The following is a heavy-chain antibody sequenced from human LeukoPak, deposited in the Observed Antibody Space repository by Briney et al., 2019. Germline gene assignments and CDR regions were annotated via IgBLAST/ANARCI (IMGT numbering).Heavy chain of an antibody. V-gene: IGHV4-31*03. Sequence: SETLSLTCTVSGGSISSGGYYWSWIRQHPGKGLEWIGYIYYSGSTYYNPSLKSRVTISVDMSKNHFSLKLTSVTAADTAVYYCARGPSGGANNWFDPWGQGIPVTVSS. CDR3: ARGPSGGANNWFDP. D-gene: IGHD2-15*01. J-gene: IGHJ5*02. CDR2: IYYSGST. CDR1: GGSISSGGYY.